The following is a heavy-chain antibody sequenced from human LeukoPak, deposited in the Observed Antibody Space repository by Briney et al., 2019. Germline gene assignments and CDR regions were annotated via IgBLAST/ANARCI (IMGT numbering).Heavy chain of an antibody. CDR1: GYTFTSYG. Sequence: ASVKVSCKASGYTFTSYGISWVRQAPGQGLEWMGWISAYNGNTNYAQKLQGRVTMTTDTSTSTAYMELRSLRSDDTAVYYCARGAQRGYCSSTSCYNIPNDAFDIWGQGTMVTVSS. V-gene: IGHV1-18*01. J-gene: IGHJ3*02. D-gene: IGHD2-2*02. CDR3: ARGAQRGYCSSTSCYNIPNDAFDI. CDR2: ISAYNGNT.